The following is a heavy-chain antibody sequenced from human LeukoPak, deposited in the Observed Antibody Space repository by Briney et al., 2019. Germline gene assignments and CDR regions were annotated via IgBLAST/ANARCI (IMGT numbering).Heavy chain of an antibody. CDR2: IRYDGSNK. Sequence: PGGSPRLSCAASGFTFSSYGMHWVRQAPGKGLEWVAFIRYDGSNKYYADSVKGRFTISRDNSKNTLYLQMNSLRAEDTAVYYCAKDRCSSTSCYMGAFDIWGQGTMVTVSS. CDR3: AKDRCSSTSCYMGAFDI. D-gene: IGHD2-2*02. J-gene: IGHJ3*02. CDR1: GFTFSSYG. V-gene: IGHV3-30*02.